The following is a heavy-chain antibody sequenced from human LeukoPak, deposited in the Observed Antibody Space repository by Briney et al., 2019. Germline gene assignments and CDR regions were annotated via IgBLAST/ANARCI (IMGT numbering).Heavy chain of an antibody. CDR3: ARGTLYCRSTSCYYYFDY. D-gene: IGHD2-2*01. Sequence: ASVKVSCKASGYTFTSYDINWVRQATGQGLEWMGWMNPNSGNTGYAQKFQGRVTMTRNTSISTAYMELSSLRSEDTAVYYFARGTLYCRSTSCYYYFDYWGQGTLVTVSS. J-gene: IGHJ4*02. CDR2: MNPNSGNT. V-gene: IGHV1-8*02. CDR1: GYTFTSYD.